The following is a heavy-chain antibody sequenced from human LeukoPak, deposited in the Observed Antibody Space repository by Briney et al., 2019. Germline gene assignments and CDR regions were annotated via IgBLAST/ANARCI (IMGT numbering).Heavy chain of an antibody. CDR1: GYTFTSYD. Sequence: ASVKVSCKASGYTFTSYDINWVRQATGQGLEWMGWMNPNSGNTGYAQKFQGRVTMTRNTSISTAYMELSSLRSEDTAVYYCARGLLPTARLAYWGQGTLVTVSS. D-gene: IGHD6-6*01. V-gene: IGHV1-8*01. J-gene: IGHJ4*02. CDR2: MNPNSGNT. CDR3: ARGLLPTARLAY.